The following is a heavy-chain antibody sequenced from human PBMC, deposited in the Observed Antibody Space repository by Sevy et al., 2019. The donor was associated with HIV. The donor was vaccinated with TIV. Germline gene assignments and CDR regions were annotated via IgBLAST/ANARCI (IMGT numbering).Heavy chain of an antibody. CDR1: GGSFSDYY. CDR3: ASLNGGYSDY. V-gene: IGHV4-34*01. J-gene: IGHJ4*02. Sequence: SETLSLTCAVYGGSFSDYYWTWIRQPPGKGLEWIGDINHIGNTNYNPSLKSRVTMSVDTSGKHFSLKLTSVTAADTAVYYCASLNGGYSDYWGQGTLVTVSS. D-gene: IGHD6-25*01. CDR2: INHIGNT.